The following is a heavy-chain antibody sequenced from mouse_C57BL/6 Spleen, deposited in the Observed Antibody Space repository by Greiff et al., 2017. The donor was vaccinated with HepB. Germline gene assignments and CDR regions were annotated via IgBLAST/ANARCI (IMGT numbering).Heavy chain of an antibody. Sequence: VQLQQPGAELVRPGSSVKLSCKASGYTFTSYWMHWVKQRPIQGLEWIGNIDPSDSETHYNQKFKDKATLTVDKSSSTAYMQLSSLTSEDSAVSYCAREDYGSSPFDYWGQGTTLTVSS. CDR3: AREDYGSSPFDY. V-gene: IGHV1-52*01. J-gene: IGHJ2*01. CDR2: IDPSDSET. CDR1: GYTFTSYW. D-gene: IGHD1-1*01.